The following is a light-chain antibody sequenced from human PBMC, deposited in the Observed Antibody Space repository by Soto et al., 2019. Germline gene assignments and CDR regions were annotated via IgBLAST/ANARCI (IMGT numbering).Light chain of an antibody. J-gene: IGKJ5*01. CDR1: PNVRSY. Sequence: EIVLTQSPATLSLSPGERATLSCRASPNVRSYLAWYQQKPGQAPRLLIHDASSSATGIPDRFSGSGSETDFTLTISSLEPEDSAVYDCQQRTNWPTSTFGQGTRRDLK. CDR2: DAS. V-gene: IGKV3-11*01. CDR3: QQRTNWPTST.